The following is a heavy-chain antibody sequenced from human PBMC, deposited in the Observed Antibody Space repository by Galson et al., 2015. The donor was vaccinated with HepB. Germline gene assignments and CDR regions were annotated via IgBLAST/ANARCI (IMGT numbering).Heavy chain of an antibody. CDR1: GFTFSSYS. D-gene: IGHD2-15*01. Sequence: SLRLSCAASGFTFSSYSMNWVRQAPGKGLEWVSSISSSSSYIYYADSVKGRFTISRDNAKNSLYLQMNSLRAEDTAVYYCARLGYCSGGSCYSFDYWGQGTLVTVSS. CDR3: ARLGYCSGGSCYSFDY. J-gene: IGHJ4*02. CDR2: ISSSSSYI. V-gene: IGHV3-21*01.